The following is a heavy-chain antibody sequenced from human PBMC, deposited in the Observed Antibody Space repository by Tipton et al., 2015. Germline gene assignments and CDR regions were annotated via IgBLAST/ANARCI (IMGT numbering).Heavy chain of an antibody. Sequence: TLSLTCTVSGGSISSFHWNWIRQPPGKGLEWIGYIHYSGRTKYNPSLKSRVTISVDTSKNQFSLKLSSVTAADTAVYYCAREGYSYGYNYHYGMDVWGQGTTVTVSS. V-gene: IGHV4-59*12. CDR3: AREGYSYGYNYHYGMDV. J-gene: IGHJ6*02. CDR1: GGSISSFH. CDR2: IHYSGRT. D-gene: IGHD5-18*01.